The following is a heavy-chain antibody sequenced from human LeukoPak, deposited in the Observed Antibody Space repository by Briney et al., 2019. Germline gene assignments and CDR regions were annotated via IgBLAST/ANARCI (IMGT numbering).Heavy chain of an antibody. J-gene: IGHJ4*02. V-gene: IGHV3-49*04. CDR1: GFTFGDYA. Sequence: GGPLRLSCTASGFTFGDYAMSWVRQAPGKGLEWVGFIRSKAYGGTTEYAASVKGRFTISRDDSKSIAYLQMNSLKTEDTAVYYCTRDLGLLRFGELLGFDYWGQGTLVTVSS. CDR3: TRDLGLLRFGELLGFDY. D-gene: IGHD3-10*01. CDR2: IRSKAYGGTT.